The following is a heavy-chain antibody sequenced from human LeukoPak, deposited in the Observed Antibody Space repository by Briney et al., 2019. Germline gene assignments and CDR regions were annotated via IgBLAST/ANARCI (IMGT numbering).Heavy chain of an antibody. V-gene: IGHV4-39*02. CDR3: AREAGHCSSTSCYIDFWSGYTNGHYYYYGMDV. CDR1: GGSISSSSYY. J-gene: IGHJ6*02. Sequence: PSETLSLTCTASGGSISSSSYYWGWIRQPPGKGLEWIGSIYYSGSTYYNPSLKSRVTISVDTSKNQFSLKLSSVTAADTAVYYCAREAGHCSSTSCYIDFWSGYTNGHYYYYGMDVWGQGTTVTVSS. CDR2: IYYSGST. D-gene: IGHD2-2*02.